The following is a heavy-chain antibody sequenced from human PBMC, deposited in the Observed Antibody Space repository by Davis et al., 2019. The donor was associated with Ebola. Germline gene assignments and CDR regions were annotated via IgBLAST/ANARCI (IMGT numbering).Heavy chain of an antibody. CDR1: GGTFTNYA. CDR2: IIPVVDTK. Sequence: AASVKVSCKTSGGTFTNYAVNWVRQAPGQGLGWMGRIIPVVDTKDYAQKFQGRVTLTADKATNTAYMELSGLRFDDTAVYYCARGKWFDPWGQGTLVSVTS. CDR3: ARGKWFDP. J-gene: IGHJ5*02. V-gene: IGHV1-69*04.